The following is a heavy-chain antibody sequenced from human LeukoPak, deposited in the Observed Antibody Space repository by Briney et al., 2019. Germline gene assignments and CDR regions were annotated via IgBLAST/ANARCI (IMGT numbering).Heavy chain of an antibody. J-gene: IGHJ4*02. CDR1: GFTFSSYA. D-gene: IGHD3-22*01. CDR2: TSYDGSNK. CDR3: ARDRDYYDSSGPLDY. Sequence: GGSLRLSCAASGFTFSSYAMHWVRQAPGKGLEWVAVTSYDGSNKYYADSVKGRFTISRDNSKNTLYLQMNSLRAEDTAVYYCARDRDYYDSSGPLDYWGQGTLVTVSS. V-gene: IGHV3-30-3*01.